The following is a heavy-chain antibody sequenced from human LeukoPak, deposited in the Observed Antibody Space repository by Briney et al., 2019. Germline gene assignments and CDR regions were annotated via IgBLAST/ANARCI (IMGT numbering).Heavy chain of an antibody. CDR2: ISAYNGNT. V-gene: IGHV1-18*01. CDR1: GYTFTSYG. D-gene: IGHD3-10*01. J-gene: IGHJ3*02. CDR3: ALYYYGSGSYYNVSPAFDI. Sequence: ASVKVSCKASGYTFTSYGISSVRQAPGQGLEWMGWISAYNGNTNYAQKLQGRVTMTTDTSTSTAYMELRSLRSDDTAVYYCALYYYGSGSYYNVSPAFDIWGQGTMVTVSS.